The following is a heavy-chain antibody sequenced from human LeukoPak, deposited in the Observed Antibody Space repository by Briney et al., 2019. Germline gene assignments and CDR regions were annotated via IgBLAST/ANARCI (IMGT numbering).Heavy chain of an antibody. CDR3: AKGSYYCSDSCPQYYYYMDV. Sequence: GGSLRLSCAASGFTFSSYWMHWVRQAPGKGLVWVSRINSDGSSTSYADPVKGRFTISRDNAKNTLYLQMNSLRAEDTAVYYCAKGSYYCSDSCPQYYYYMDVWGKGTTVIVSS. J-gene: IGHJ6*03. D-gene: IGHD2-15*01. CDR2: INSDGSST. CDR1: GFTFSSYW. V-gene: IGHV3-74*01.